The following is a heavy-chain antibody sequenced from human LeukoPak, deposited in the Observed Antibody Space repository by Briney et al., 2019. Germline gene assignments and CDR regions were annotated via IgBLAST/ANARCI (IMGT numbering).Heavy chain of an antibody. J-gene: IGHJ4*02. CDR1: GFAFNTYA. D-gene: IGHD3-10*01. Sequence: PGRSLRLSCAASGFAFNTYAMHWVRQAPGQGLEWVALIWHDGSHKFYSNSVRGQFTISRDNSKNTASLQMNNLRPEDTAVYYCAREIFGSGSCPDFWGQGTLVTVSS. CDR3: AREIFGSGSCPDF. CDR2: IWHDGSHK. V-gene: IGHV3-33*01.